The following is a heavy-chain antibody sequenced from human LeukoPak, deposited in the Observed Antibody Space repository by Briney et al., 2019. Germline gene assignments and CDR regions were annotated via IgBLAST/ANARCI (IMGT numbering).Heavy chain of an antibody. CDR2: IIPIFGTA. D-gene: IGHD3-9*01. Sequence: ASVKVSCKASGYTFTSYGISWVRQAPGQGLEWMGGIIPIFGTANYAQKFQGRVTITADKSTSTAYMELSSLRSEDAAVYYCARVVDWYGAFDIWGQGTMVTVSS. CDR3: ARVVDWYGAFDI. J-gene: IGHJ3*02. CDR1: GYTFTSYG. V-gene: IGHV1-69*06.